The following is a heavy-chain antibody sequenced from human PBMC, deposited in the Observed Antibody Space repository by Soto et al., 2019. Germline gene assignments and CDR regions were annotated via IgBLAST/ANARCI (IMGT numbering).Heavy chain of an antibody. CDR2: ISGSGGST. J-gene: IGHJ6*02. CDR1: GFTFSSYA. V-gene: IGHV3-23*01. Sequence: EVQLLESGGGLVQPGGSLRLSCAASGFTFSSYAMSWVRQAPGKGLEWVSAISGSGGSTYYADSVKGRFTISRDNSKNTLYLQMNSLRAEDTAVYYCAKGDDSSGYYAHYYYYCMDVWGQGTTVTVSS. D-gene: IGHD3-22*01. CDR3: AKGDDSSGYYAHYYYYCMDV.